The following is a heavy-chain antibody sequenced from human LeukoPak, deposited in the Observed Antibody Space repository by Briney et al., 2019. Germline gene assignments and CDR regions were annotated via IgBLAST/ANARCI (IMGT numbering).Heavy chain of an antibody. CDR2: IYYSGST. CDR3: ARVTDSPYNWNYGGIIDY. CDR1: GGSISSGDYY. J-gene: IGHJ4*02. D-gene: IGHD1-7*01. V-gene: IGHV4-30-4*01. Sequence: SETLSLTCTVSGGSISSGDYYWSWIRQPPGKGLEWIGYIYYSGSTYYNPSLKSRVTISVDTSKNQFSLKLSSVTAADTAVYYCARVTDSPYNWNYGGIIDYWGQGTLVTVSS.